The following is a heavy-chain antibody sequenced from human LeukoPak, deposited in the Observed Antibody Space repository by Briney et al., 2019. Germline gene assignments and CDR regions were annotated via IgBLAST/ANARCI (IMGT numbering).Heavy chain of an antibody. J-gene: IGHJ4*02. CDR1: GFTFSSYS. Sequence: GGSLRLSCAASGFTFSSYSMNWVRQAPGKGLEWVANIKQDGSEKYYVDSVKGRFTISRDNAKNSLYLQMNSLRAEDTAVYYCARDRRLVDYWGQGTLVTVSS. CDR3: ARDRRLVDY. D-gene: IGHD6-6*01. CDR2: IKQDGSEK. V-gene: IGHV3-7*03.